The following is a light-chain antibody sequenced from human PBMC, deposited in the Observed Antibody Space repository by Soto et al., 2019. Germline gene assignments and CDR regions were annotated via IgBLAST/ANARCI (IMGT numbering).Light chain of an antibody. J-gene: IGKJ1*01. Sequence: ILMTQSPDSLAVSLGERATINCKSSRSVLYSSNNKNYLAWYQQKPGQPPKLLIYWASTRESGVPDRFSGSGSGTDFTLTISSMQAEDVAVYYCQQYYSTPWTFGQGTKVDIK. V-gene: IGKV4-1*01. CDR1: RSVLYSSNNKNY. CDR2: WAS. CDR3: QQYYSTPWT.